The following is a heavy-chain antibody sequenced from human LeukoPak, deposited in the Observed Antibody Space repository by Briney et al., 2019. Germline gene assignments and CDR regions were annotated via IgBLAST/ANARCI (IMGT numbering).Heavy chain of an antibody. J-gene: IGHJ5*02. CDR2: INHSGST. D-gene: IGHD3-10*01. Sequence: SETLSLTCAVYGGSFSGYYWSWIRQPPGKGLEWIGEINHSGSTNYNPSLKSRVTISVDTSKNQFSLKLSSVTAADTAVYYCARGLLWFGELLSHWFDPWGQGTLVTVSS. CDR3: ARGLLWFGELLSHWFDP. V-gene: IGHV4-34*01. CDR1: GGSFSGYY.